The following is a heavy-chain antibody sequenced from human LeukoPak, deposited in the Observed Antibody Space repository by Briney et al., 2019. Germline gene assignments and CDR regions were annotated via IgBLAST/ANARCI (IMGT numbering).Heavy chain of an antibody. Sequence: GGSLRLSWAVSGFTFSSRSMSWVRQAPGKGLEWVTNIKHDGSEENYVDSVKGRFSISRNNAKNSLFLQMNSLRAEDTAVYYCVRGKRFLDVWGQGTTVTVSS. J-gene: IGHJ6*02. V-gene: IGHV3-7*01. CDR1: GFTFSSRS. CDR2: IKHDGSEE. CDR3: VRGKRFLDV. D-gene: IGHD3-3*01.